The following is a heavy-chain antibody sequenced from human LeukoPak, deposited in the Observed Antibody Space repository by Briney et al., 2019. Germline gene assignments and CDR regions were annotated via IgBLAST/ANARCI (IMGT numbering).Heavy chain of an antibody. J-gene: IGHJ4*02. CDR1: GGSFTDYY. CDR2: INPSGST. D-gene: IGHD1-26*01. Sequence: SETLSLTCAVYGGSFTDYYWSWIRQPPGKELEWIGEINPSGSTNYNPSLKSRVSMSVDTSKNQFSLKLSSVTAADTAVYYCARARGSGSYYFPDRPYYFDYWGQGTLVTVSS. CDR3: ARARGSGSYYFPDRPYYFDY. V-gene: IGHV4-34*01.